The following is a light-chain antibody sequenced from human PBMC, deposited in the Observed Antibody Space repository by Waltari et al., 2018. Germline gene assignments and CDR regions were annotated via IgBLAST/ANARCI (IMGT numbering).Light chain of an antibody. V-gene: IGKV1-39*01. CDR2: SAS. CDR3: QQSYITPYT. J-gene: IGKJ2*01. Sequence: DIQMTQAPSSLSASVGDRVTMTCRTSQSITGHLNWFQQQPGQAPKLLIHSASALQSGVPSRFSGRGSGTHFTLTISSLQPEDFATYFCQQSYITPYTFGQGTKLEIK. CDR1: QSITGH.